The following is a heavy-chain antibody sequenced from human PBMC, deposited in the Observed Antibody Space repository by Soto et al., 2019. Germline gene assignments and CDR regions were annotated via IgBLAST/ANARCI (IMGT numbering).Heavy chain of an antibody. V-gene: IGHV1-69*12. CDR1: GGTFSTYA. Sequence: QVQLVQSGAEVKKPESSVKVSCNAPGGTFSTYAISWVRQAPGQGLEWMGGIIPMFGTANYAQRFQDRVTITADESTNRVYMELSSLRSEDTAVYFCASGIQLWLRRINNGYSGWGQGTLVTVSS. J-gene: IGHJ4*02. D-gene: IGHD5-18*01. CDR3: ASGIQLWLRRINNGYSG. CDR2: IIPMFGTA.